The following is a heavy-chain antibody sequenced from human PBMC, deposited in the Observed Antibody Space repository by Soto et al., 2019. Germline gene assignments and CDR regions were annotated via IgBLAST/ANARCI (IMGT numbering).Heavy chain of an antibody. V-gene: IGHV4-30-2*01. J-gene: IGHJ4*02. CDR2: IYYGGST. CDR3: ASVRREYDNSGPVDY. Sequence: SETLSLTCAVSGGSISSGDYSWNWIRQPPGKGLEWIGYIYYGGSTYYNPSLQSRVTMSVDRSRNQFSLKLNSVTAADTAVYYCASVRREYDNSGPVDYWGQGTLVTVSA. D-gene: IGHD3-22*01. CDR1: GGSISSGDYS.